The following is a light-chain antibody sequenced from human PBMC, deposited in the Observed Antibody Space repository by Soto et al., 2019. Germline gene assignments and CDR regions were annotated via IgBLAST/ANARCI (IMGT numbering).Light chain of an antibody. CDR2: VNS. CDR3: QSYDSSLVWV. V-gene: IGLV1-40*01. CDR1: SSNIGAGYD. J-gene: IGLJ3*02. Sequence: QSVLTQPPSVSGAPGQRVTISCTGGSSNIGAGYDVHWYQQLPGTAPKLLIFVNSNRPSGVPDRFSGSKSGTSASLAITGLQAEDEADYYCQSYDSSLVWVFGGGTKLTDL.